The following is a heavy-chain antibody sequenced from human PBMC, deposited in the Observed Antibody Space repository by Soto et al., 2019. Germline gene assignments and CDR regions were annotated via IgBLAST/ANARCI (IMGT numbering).Heavy chain of an antibody. CDR1: GYTFTSYD. Sequence: ASVKVSCKASGYTFTSYDINWVRQATGQGLEWMGWMNPNSGGTNYAQKFQGWVTMTRDTSISTAYMELSRLRSDDTAVYYCARDRDYRHFYYYMDVWGKGTTVTVSS. CDR2: MNPNSGGT. D-gene: IGHD4-17*01. V-gene: IGHV1-2*04. CDR3: ARDRDYRHFYYYMDV. J-gene: IGHJ6*03.